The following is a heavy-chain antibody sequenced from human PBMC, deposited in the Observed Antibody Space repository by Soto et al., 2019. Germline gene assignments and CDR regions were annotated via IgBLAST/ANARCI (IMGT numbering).Heavy chain of an antibody. CDR3: ARGTYYDFWGGYQKTEYYYYGMDV. D-gene: IGHD3-3*01. Sequence: QVQLVQSGAEAKKPGSSVKVSCKASGGTFSSYAISWVRQAPGQGLEWMGGIIPIFGTANYAQKFQGRVTITADESTSTAYMELSSVRSEDTAVYYCARGTYYDFWGGYQKTEYYYYGMDVWGRGTTVTVSS. CDR2: IIPIFGTA. CDR1: GGTFSSYA. J-gene: IGHJ6*02. V-gene: IGHV1-69*01.